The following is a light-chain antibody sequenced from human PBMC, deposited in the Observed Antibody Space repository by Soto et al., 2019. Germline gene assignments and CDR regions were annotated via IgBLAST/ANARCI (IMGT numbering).Light chain of an antibody. V-gene: IGLV2-14*01. J-gene: IGLJ1*01. CDR1: SSDVGGYNY. Sequence: QPLLTQPASVSGSPGQSITISCTGTSSDVGGYNYVSWYQQHPGKAPKLIIYEVSNRPSGVSNRFSGSKSGNTASLTISGLQAEDEADYYCTSYTSKSTGVFGTGTKLTV. CDR2: EVS. CDR3: TSYTSKSTGV.